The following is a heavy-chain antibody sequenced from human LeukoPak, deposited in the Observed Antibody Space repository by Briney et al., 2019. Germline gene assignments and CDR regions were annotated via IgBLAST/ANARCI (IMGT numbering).Heavy chain of an antibody. CDR2: IKQDGSDK. CDR1: GFTFSNYW. V-gene: IGHV3-7*01. J-gene: IGHJ4*02. D-gene: IGHD6-6*01. CDR3: ARRHASSSRDY. Sequence: GGSLRLSCAASGFTFSNYWMSWVRQAPGKGLEWVANIKQDGSDKYYVDSVKGRFTISGDNAKNSLYLQTNSLRAEDTAVYYCARRHASSSRDYWGQGTLVTVSS.